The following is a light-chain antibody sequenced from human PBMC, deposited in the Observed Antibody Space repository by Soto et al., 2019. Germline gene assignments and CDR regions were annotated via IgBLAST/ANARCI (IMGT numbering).Light chain of an antibody. J-gene: IGKJ2*01. CDR2: GAS. CDR3: LQDYNYPHA. V-gene: IGKV1-6*01. Sequence: IQMTQSPSALSASVGDRVTITCRASQGIRDDLGWYQQKPGEAPKALIYGASNLQSGVPSRFSASGSGTDFTLTISSLQPEDFATYYCLQDYNYPHAFGQGTKVEIK. CDR1: QGIRDD.